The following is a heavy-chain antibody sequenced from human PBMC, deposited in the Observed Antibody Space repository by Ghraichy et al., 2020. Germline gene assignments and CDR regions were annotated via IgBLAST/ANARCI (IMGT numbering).Heavy chain of an antibody. V-gene: IGHV4-34*01. D-gene: IGHD3-10*01. Sequence: SETLSLTCAVYGGSFSGYYWSWIRQPPGKGLEWIGEINHSGSTNYNPSLKSRVTISVDTSKNQFSLKLSSVTAADTAVYYCARGTPLAAFRGVIIKGYFDYWGQGTLVTVSS. CDR2: INHSGST. CDR1: GGSFSGYY. CDR3: ARGTPLAAFRGVIIKGYFDY. J-gene: IGHJ4*02.